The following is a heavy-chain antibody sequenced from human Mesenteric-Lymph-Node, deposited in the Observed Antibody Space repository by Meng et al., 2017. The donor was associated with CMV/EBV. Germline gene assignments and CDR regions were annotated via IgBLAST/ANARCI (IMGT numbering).Heavy chain of an antibody. CDR1: GYNFANYW. V-gene: IGHV5-51*01. CDR2: IYPGDSDT. Sequence: SCTASGYNFANYWLAWVRQMPGKGLEWMGIIYPGDSDTTYSPSFQGQVTISADTSISTAYLQWSSLKASDTAIYYCARRGYSYSADSWGQGTLVTVSS. J-gene: IGHJ4*02. D-gene: IGHD5-18*01. CDR3: ARRGYSYSADS.